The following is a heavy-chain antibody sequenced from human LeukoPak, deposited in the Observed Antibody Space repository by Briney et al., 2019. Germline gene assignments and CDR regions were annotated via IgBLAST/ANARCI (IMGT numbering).Heavy chain of an antibody. D-gene: IGHD1-26*01. V-gene: IGHV1-46*01. CDR1: GYTFTSYY. J-gene: IGHJ4*02. CDR2: INPSGGST. CDR3: ARVGVVGATRVYYFDY. Sequence: ASVKVSCKASGYTFTSYYMHWVRQAPGQGLEWMGIINPSGGSTSYAQKFQGRVTMTRDTSTSTVYMELSSLRSEDTAVYYCARVGVVGATRVYYFDYWGQGTLVTVSS.